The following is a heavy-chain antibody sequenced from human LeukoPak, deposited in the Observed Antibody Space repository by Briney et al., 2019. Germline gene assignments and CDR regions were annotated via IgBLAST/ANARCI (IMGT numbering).Heavy chain of an antibody. CDR2: ISGSGGST. V-gene: IGHV3-23*01. J-gene: IGHJ6*03. CDR1: GFTFSSYG. Sequence: GGSLRLSCAASGFTFSSYGMSWVRQAPGKGLEWVSAISGSGGSTYYADSVKGRFTIPRDNSKNTLYLQMNSLRAEDTAVYYCAKRPMVRGVHRVHYYYYYMDVWGKGTTVTISS. D-gene: IGHD3-10*01. CDR3: AKRPMVRGVHRVHYYYYYMDV.